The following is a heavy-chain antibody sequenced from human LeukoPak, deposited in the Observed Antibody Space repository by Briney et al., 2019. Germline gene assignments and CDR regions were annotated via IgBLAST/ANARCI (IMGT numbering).Heavy chain of an antibody. CDR1: GFTFSSYG. CDR3: AKGLGMDYRIIDY. CDR2: ISYDGSNK. Sequence: GRSLRLSCAASGFTFSSYGMHWVRQAPGKGLEWVAVISYDGSNKYYADSVKGRFTISRDNSKNTLYLQMNSMRAEDTAVYYCAKGLGMDYRIIDYWGRGTLVTVSS. D-gene: IGHD3-16*01. V-gene: IGHV3-30*18. J-gene: IGHJ4*02.